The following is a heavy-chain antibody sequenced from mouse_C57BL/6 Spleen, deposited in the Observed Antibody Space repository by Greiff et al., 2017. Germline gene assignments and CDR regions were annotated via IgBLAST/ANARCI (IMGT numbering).Heavy chain of an antibody. J-gene: IGHJ2*01. CDR3: AGSMVTPFYFCC. CDR2: IDPEDGET. D-gene: IGHD2-2*01. Sequence: EVQLQQSGAELVKPGASVKLSCTASGFNIKDYYMHWVKQRTEQGLEWIGRIDPEDGETKYAPKFQGKATITVDTSSNTAYLQRSSLTSEDTADFYCAGSMVTPFYFCCWGQGTTLTVAS. CDR1: GFNIKDYY. V-gene: IGHV14-2*01.